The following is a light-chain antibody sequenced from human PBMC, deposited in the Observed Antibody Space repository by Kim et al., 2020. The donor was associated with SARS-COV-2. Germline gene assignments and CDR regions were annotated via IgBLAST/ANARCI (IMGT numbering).Light chain of an antibody. CDR3: LQHSTYPIT. CDR2: GAS. J-gene: IGKJ5*01. Sequence: AAVEDRVTITCRASQDIRKYLGWYQQNPGRAPKRLIYGASSLQSGVPSRFSGSGSGTEFTLTISSVQPEDVATYFCLQHSTYPITFGQGTRLEIK. CDR1: QDIRKY. V-gene: IGKV1-17*01.